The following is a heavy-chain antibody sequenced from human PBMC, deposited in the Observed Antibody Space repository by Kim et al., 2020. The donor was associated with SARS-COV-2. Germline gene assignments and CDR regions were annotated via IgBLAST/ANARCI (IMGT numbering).Heavy chain of an antibody. D-gene: IGHD2-21*02. CDR2: IKQAGSEK. CDR1: GFTFSSYW. Sequence: GGSLRLSCAASGFTFSSYWMSWVRQAPGKGLEWVANIKQAGSEKYYVDSVKGRFTISRDNAKNSLYLQMNSLRAEDTAVYYCARDHLCGGDCYSRSYYYYGMDVWGQGTTVTVSS. CDR3: ARDHLCGGDCYSRSYYYYGMDV. J-gene: IGHJ6*02. V-gene: IGHV3-7*01.